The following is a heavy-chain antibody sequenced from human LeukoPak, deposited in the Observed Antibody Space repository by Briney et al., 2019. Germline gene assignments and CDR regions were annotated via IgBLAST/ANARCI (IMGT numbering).Heavy chain of an antibody. V-gene: IGHV1-46*01. CDR1: GYTFTSYY. D-gene: IGHD4-17*01. J-gene: IGHJ4*02. CDR3: ARDPDETETKGAFDY. CDR2: INPSGGST. Sequence: ASVKVSCKASGYTFTSYYMHWVRQAPGQGLEWMGIINPSGGSTSYAQKFQGRVTMTRDTSTSTVYMELSSLRSEDTAVYYCARDPDETETKGAFDYWGQGTLVTVSP.